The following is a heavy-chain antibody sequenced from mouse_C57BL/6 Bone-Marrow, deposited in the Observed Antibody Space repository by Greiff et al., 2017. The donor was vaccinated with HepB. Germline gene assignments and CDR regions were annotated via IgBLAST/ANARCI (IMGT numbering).Heavy chain of an antibody. Sequence: QVQLQQPGTELVKPGASVKLSCKASGYTFTSYWMHWVNQRPGQGLEWIGNINPSNGGPNYNEKSKGKATLTVDNSSSTAYMQLSSLTSEDSAVYYCARGEDYYRIDYWGQGTTVTDSS. J-gene: IGHJ2*01. CDR3: ARGEDYYRIDY. CDR2: INPSNGGP. D-gene: IGHD2-14*01. V-gene: IGHV1-53*01. CDR1: GYTFTSYW.